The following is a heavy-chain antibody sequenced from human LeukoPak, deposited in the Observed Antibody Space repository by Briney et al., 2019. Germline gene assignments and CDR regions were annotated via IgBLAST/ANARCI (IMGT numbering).Heavy chain of an antibody. J-gene: IGHJ4*02. CDR1: GFTFSSYW. Sequence: PGGSLRLSCAASGFTFSSYWMHWVRQAPGKGLEWVSYISSSSNTIYHVDSVKGRFTISRDNAKNSLYLQMNGLRAEDTAVYYCGRGRSGSNSPLDYWGQGTLVTVSS. CDR3: GRGRSGSNSPLDY. CDR2: ISSSSNTI. V-gene: IGHV3-48*01. D-gene: IGHD1-26*01.